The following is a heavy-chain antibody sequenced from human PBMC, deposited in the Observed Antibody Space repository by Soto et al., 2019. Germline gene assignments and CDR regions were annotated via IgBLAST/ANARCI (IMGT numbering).Heavy chain of an antibody. Sequence: QITLKESGPTLVKPTQTLTLTCTFSGFSLSTSGVSVGWFRHPPGKALEWLAPIYWDEDKRDRPSLKSRLTITKDTAKNQVVLTMTNMDPVDTPTYYCAQRRVRAGSGYTPATPGRFDPWGQGTLVTVS. J-gene: IGHJ5*02. CDR3: AQRRVRAGSGYTPATPGRFDP. D-gene: IGHD5-18*01. V-gene: IGHV2-5*02. CDR2: IYWDEDK. CDR1: GFSLSTSGVS.